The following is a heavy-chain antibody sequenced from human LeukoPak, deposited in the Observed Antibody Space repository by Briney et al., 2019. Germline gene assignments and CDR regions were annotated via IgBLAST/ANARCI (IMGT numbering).Heavy chain of an antibody. V-gene: IGHV4-38-2*01. CDR1: GYSISSGYY. Sequence: SETLSLTGAVSGYSISSGYYWGWIRQPPGKGLEWIGSIYHSGSTYYNPSLKSRVTTSVDTSKNQFSLKLSSVTAADTAVYYCARIVSTMVRGVIAPSWFDPWGQGTLVTVSS. J-gene: IGHJ5*02. D-gene: IGHD3-10*01. CDR3: ARIVSTMVRGVIAPSWFDP. CDR2: IYHSGST.